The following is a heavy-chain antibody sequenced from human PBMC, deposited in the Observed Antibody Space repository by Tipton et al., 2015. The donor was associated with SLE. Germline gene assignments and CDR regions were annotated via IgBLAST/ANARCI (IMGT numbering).Heavy chain of an antibody. V-gene: IGHV4-31*03. J-gene: IGHJ4*02. CDR3: ARDGEGL. CDR2: IYHNGGT. CDR1: GGSISSGGYY. D-gene: IGHD3-10*01. Sequence: TLSLTCTVSGGSISSGGYYWTWIRQHPGKGLEWIGEIYHNGGTNYNPSLKSRVTISVDTSKNQFSLKLSSVTAADTAVYYCARDGEGLWGQGTLVTVSS.